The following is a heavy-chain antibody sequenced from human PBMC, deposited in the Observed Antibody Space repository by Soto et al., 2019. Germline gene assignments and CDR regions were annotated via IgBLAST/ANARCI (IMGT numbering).Heavy chain of an antibody. V-gene: IGHV1-69*13. CDR1: GGTFSSNA. CDR2: IIPIFNTI. CDR3: ARISRHRMTMIVRVGPFDI. D-gene: IGHD3-22*01. J-gene: IGHJ3*02. Sequence: SVKVSCKASGGTFSSNAINWVRQAPGQGLEWMGGIIPIFNTIDYAQKFQARVTITADDSTTTAYMELSSLRSEDTAVYYCARISRHRMTMIVRVGPFDIWGQGTMVTVSS.